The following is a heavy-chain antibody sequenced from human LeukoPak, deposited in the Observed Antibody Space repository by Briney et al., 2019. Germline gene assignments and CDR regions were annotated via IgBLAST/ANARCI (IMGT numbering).Heavy chain of an antibody. CDR2: INPNSGGT. CDR1: RYTFTGYY. Sequence: ASAKVSCKASRYTFTGYYMHWVRQAPGQGLEWMGWINPNSGGTNYAQKFQGRVTMTRDTSISTAYMELSRLRSDDTAVYYCARVRDIVVVPAALDYYYGMDVWGQGTTVTVSS. J-gene: IGHJ6*02. D-gene: IGHD2-2*01. V-gene: IGHV1-2*02. CDR3: ARVRDIVVVPAALDYYYGMDV.